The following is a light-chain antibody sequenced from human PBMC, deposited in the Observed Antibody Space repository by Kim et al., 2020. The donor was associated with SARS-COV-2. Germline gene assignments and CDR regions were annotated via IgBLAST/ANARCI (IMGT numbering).Light chain of an antibody. V-gene: IGLV1-44*01. CDR3: SAWDDSVNSHV. CDR2: KNN. CDR1: SSNIGSYT. Sequence: ELTQPPSASGTPGQRVTISCSGSSSNIGSYTVNWFKQLPGTAPKVLIYKNNQRPSGVPDRFSGSKSGTSASLAISGLQSEDEADYYCSAWDDSVNSHVFGTGTKVTVL. J-gene: IGLJ1*01.